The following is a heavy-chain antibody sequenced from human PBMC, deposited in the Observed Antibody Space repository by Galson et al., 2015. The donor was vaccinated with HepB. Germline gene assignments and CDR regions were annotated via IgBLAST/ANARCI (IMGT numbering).Heavy chain of an antibody. D-gene: IGHD1-26*01. CDR1: GFTFSSYA. J-gene: IGHJ4*02. CDR2: ISGSGGST. Sequence: SLRLSCAASGFTFSSYAMSWVRQAPGKGLEWVSAISGSGGSTYYADSVKGRFAISRDNSKNTLYLQMNSLRAEDTAVHYCANPLIVGATGRGVYWGQGTLVTVSS. V-gene: IGHV3-23*01. CDR3: ANPLIVGATGRGVY.